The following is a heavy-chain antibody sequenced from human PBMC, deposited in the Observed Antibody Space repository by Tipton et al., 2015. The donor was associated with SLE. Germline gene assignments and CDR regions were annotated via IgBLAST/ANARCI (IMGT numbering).Heavy chain of an antibody. J-gene: IGHJ4*02. CDR1: GFTFSSYG. CDR3: AKLELEMTTVTSFDY. CDR2: IRYDGSNK. D-gene: IGHD4-17*01. Sequence: SLRLSCAASGFTFSSYGMHWVRQAPGKGLEWVAFIRYDGSNKYYADSVKGRFTISRDNSKNTLYLQMNSLRAEDTAVYYCAKLELEMTTVTSFDYWGQGTLVTVSS. V-gene: IGHV3-30*02.